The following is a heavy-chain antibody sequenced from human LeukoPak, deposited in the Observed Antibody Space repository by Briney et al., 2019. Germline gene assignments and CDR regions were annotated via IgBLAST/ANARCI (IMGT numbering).Heavy chain of an antibody. D-gene: IGHD6-6*01. CDR1: GFAFSSYG. V-gene: IGHV3-33*01. CDR2: IWYDGSNK. Sequence: GGSLRLSCAASGFAFSSYGMHWVRQAPGKGLEWVAVIWYDGSNKYYADSVKGRFTISRDNSKNTLYLQMNSLRAEDTAVFYCARDAKLAAFDYWGQGTLVTVSS. CDR3: ARDAKLAAFDY. J-gene: IGHJ4*02.